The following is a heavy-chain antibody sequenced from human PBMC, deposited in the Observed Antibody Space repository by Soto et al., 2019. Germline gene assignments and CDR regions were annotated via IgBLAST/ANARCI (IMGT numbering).Heavy chain of an antibody. CDR2: ISSSSSTI. CDR1: GFTFSSYS. D-gene: IGHD4-4*01. J-gene: IGHJ4*02. CDR3: ARRAGLTTVTEDAFDY. V-gene: IGHV3-48*02. Sequence: EVQLVESGGGLVQPGGSLRLSCAASGFTFSSYSMNWVRQAPGKGLEWVSYISSSSSTIYYADSVKGRFTISRDNAKNSLYLQMNSLRDEDTAVYYCARRAGLTTVTEDAFDYWGQGTLVTVSS.